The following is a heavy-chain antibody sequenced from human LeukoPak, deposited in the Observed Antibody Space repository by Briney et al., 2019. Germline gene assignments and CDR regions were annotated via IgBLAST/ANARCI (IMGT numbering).Heavy chain of an antibody. Sequence: SQTLSLTCVISGDSVSSNSVAWHWIRQSPSRGLEWLGRTYYRSKWYNHYAPSVESRITINPDTSKNQLSLQLNSVTPEDTAVYYCVRVAYSSSHYFDSWGQGNLVTVSS. CDR2: TYYRSKWYN. CDR3: VRVAYSSSHYFDS. D-gene: IGHD5-18*01. CDR1: GDSVSSNSVA. J-gene: IGHJ4*02. V-gene: IGHV6-1*01.